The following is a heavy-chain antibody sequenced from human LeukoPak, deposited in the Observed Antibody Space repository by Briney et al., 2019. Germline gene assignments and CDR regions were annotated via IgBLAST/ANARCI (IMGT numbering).Heavy chain of an antibody. CDR2: IIPIFGTA. V-gene: IGHV1-69*13. CDR3: ARDSDYGDYEY. D-gene: IGHD4-17*01. J-gene: IGHJ4*02. Sequence: ASVTVSCTASGGTFSSYAISWVRQAPGQGLEWMGGIIPIFGTANYAQKFQGRVTITADESTNTAYMELRSLRSGDTAVYYCARDSDYGDYEYWGQGTLVTVSS. CDR1: GGTFSSYA.